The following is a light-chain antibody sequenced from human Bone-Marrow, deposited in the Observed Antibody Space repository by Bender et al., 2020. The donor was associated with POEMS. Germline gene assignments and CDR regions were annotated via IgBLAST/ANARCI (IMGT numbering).Light chain of an antibody. CDR2: DDN. CDR3: HVWDSDNDHRNV. V-gene: IGLV3-21*03. Sequence: SSVLPQPPSVSVAPGKTARITCGRDNIGSKSVHWYQQKPGQAPVLVVYDDNDRPSGIPERCSGSNSGHTATLTISRVEAGDEADYYCHVWDSDNDHRNVFGSGTKLTVL. J-gene: IGLJ1*01. CDR1: NIGSKS.